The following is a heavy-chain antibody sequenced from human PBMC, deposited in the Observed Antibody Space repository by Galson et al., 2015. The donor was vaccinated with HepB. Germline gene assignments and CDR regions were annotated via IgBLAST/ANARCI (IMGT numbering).Heavy chain of an antibody. V-gene: IGHV3-23*01. CDR1: GFTFSNYA. CDR3: AKDREGDTGDFDS. D-gene: IGHD5-18*01. CDR2: FSGVNSDT. J-gene: IGHJ4*02. Sequence: SLRLSCAASGFTFSNYAMSWVRQAPGKGLEWVSTFSGVNSDTYYAGSVKGRFTVSRDNSKNQVYLQMNSLRSEDTAVYYCAKDREGDTGDFDSWGQGTLVTVSS.